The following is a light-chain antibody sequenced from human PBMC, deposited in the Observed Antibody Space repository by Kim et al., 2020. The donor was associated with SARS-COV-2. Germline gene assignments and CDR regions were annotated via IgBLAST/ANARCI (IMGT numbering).Light chain of an antibody. Sequence: ELTQPPSASGTPGQRVTISCSGRSSNIGSNYVYWYQQLPGTAPKLLIYRNNQRPSGVPDRFSGSKSGTSASLAISGLRSEDEADYYCAAWDDSLSVWVFGGGTKVTVL. CDR1: SSNIGSNY. J-gene: IGLJ3*02. CDR3: AAWDDSLSVWV. V-gene: IGLV1-47*01. CDR2: RNN.